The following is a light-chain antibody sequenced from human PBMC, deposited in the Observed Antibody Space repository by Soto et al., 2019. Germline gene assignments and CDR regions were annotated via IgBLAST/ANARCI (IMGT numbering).Light chain of an antibody. V-gene: IGKV3-15*01. CDR2: GAS. J-gene: IGKJ2*01. Sequence: EIVMTQSPATRFLSPGKKAALSCRATQRFNTELAWYQQKPAQPPRLLIYGASTRATGVPARFTGSESGSEFTLTISGLQSEDFAVYYCQQGHNWPLTFGQGTRLEI. CDR1: QRFNTE. CDR3: QQGHNWPLT.